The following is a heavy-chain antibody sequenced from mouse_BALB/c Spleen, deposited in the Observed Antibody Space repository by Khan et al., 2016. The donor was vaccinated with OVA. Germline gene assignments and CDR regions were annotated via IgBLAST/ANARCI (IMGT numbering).Heavy chain of an antibody. CDR1: GYTFTSYW. CDR3: ESDRYDYFDY. CDR2: IYPGDGDT. J-gene: IGHJ2*01. Sequence: QVQLQQSGAELARPGASVKLSCKASGYTFTSYWMQWVKQRPGQGLEWIGTIYPGDGDTRYTQKFKGKATLTADKSSSTVYMQLSSLTSEDIAVYYCESDRYDYFDYWGQGTTLTVSS. V-gene: IGHV1-87*01. D-gene: IGHD2-14*01.